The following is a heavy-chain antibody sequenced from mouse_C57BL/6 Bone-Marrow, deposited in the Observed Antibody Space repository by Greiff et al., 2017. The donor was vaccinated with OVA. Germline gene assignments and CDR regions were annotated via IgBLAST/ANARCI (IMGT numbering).Heavy chain of an antibody. Sequence: VKVVESGPELVKPGASVKLSCKASGYTFTSYDINWVKQRPGQGLEWIGWIYPRDGSTKYNEKFKGKATLTVDTSSSTAYMELHSLTSEDSAVYFCARGNWEYFDYWGQGTTLTVSS. CDR2: IYPRDGST. CDR3: ARGNWEYFDY. J-gene: IGHJ2*01. D-gene: IGHD4-1*01. V-gene: IGHV1-85*01. CDR1: GYTFTSYD.